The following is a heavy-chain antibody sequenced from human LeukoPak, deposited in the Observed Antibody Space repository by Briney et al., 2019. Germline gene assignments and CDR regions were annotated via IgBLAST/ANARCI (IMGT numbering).Heavy chain of an antibody. CDR2: IKHDGSEK. J-gene: IGHJ3*02. V-gene: IGHV3-7*01. D-gene: IGHD2-15*01. Sequence: GGSLRLSCAASGFTFDTYWMSWVRQAPGKGLEWVANIKHDGSEKDYVDSVKGRFTISRQNAKNSLFLQMNSLRAEDTAVYYCARHRSGGSQDDAFDIWGQGTMVTVSS. CDR3: ARHRSGGSQDDAFDI. CDR1: GFTFDTYW.